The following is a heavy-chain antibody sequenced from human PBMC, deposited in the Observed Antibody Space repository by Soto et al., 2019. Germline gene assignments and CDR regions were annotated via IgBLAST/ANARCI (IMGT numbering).Heavy chain of an antibody. CDR3: ASISSEYYYDTSGLGN. Sequence: SETLSLTCAGSGGSISSSNCWSWVRQPPGKGLEWIGEIYHSGSTNYNPSLKSRVTISVDKSKDQFSLKLSSVTAADTAVYYCASISSEYYYDTSGLGNWGQGTLVAVCS. CDR1: GGSISSSNC. V-gene: IGHV4-4*02. J-gene: IGHJ4*02. D-gene: IGHD3-22*01. CDR2: IYHSGST.